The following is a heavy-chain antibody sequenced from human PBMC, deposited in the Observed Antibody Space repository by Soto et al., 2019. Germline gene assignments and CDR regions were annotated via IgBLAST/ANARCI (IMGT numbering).Heavy chain of an antibody. CDR3: ARHRGGWYVDR. D-gene: IGHD6-19*01. Sequence: SETLFLTCSISGGSISCYYGTWVRQSPRKGLEWIGYIYYTGGNNYNYNPSLNNLGTMSVDTSKNQFSLKLSSVTPPDTARSYWARHRGGWYVDRWGQGTLVTLS. V-gene: IGHV4-59*08. J-gene: IGHJ4*02. CDR1: GGSISCYY. CDR2: IYYTGGNNY.